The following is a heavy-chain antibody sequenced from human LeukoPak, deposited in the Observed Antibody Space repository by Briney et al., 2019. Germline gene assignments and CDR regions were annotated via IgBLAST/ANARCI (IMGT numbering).Heavy chain of an antibody. J-gene: IGHJ4*02. Sequence: GGSLRLSCVASGFTFSSYAMHWVRQAPGKGLEYVSAISSNGGSTYYANSVKGRFTISRDNSKNTLYLQMGSLRAEDMAVYYCARGRAVAGTVLDYWGQGTLVTVSS. CDR1: GFTFSSYA. CDR3: ARGRAVAGTVLDY. CDR2: ISSNGGST. V-gene: IGHV3-64*01. D-gene: IGHD6-19*01.